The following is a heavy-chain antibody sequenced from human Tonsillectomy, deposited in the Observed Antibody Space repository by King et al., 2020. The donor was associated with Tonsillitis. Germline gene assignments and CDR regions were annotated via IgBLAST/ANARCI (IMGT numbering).Heavy chain of an antibody. V-gene: IGHV3-23*04. J-gene: IGHJ6*02. Sequence: VQLVESGGGLVQPGGSLRLSCAASGFTFSSYAMSWVRQAPGKGLEWVSAISGSGGSTYYADSVKGRFTISRDNAKNTLYLQMNSLRAEDTAVYYCAKDKKRQLSRAYYYGMDVWGQGTTVTVSS. CDR3: AKDKKRQLSRAYYYGMDV. D-gene: IGHD6-13*01. CDR1: GFTFSSYA. CDR2: ISGSGGST.